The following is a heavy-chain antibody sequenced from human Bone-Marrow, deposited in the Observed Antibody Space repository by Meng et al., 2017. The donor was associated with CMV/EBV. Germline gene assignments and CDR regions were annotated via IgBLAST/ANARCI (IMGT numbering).Heavy chain of an antibody. Sequence: SVKVSCKASGFTFTSSAVQWVRQARGQRLEWIGWIVVGSGNTNYAQKFQERVTITRDMSTSTAYMELSSLRSEDTAVYYCAADPDPDYDILTDYYYGMDVWGQGTTVTVSS. CDR3: AADPDPDYDILTDYYYGMDV. J-gene: IGHJ6*02. D-gene: IGHD3-9*01. V-gene: IGHV1-58*01. CDR2: IVVGSGNT. CDR1: GFTFTSSA.